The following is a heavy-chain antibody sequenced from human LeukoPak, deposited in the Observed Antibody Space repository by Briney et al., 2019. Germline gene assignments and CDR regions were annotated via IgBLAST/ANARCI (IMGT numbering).Heavy chain of an antibody. Sequence: GGSLRLSCAASGFTISTYWMTWVRQAPGKGLEWVANIKPDGSEKNYVDSVKGRFSISRDNAKNSLYLQMNSLRAEDTAVYYCAREISSGWCNYWGQGTLVTVSS. CDR1: GFTISTYW. CDR2: IKPDGSEK. D-gene: IGHD6-19*01. V-gene: IGHV3-7*01. J-gene: IGHJ4*02. CDR3: AREISSGWCNY.